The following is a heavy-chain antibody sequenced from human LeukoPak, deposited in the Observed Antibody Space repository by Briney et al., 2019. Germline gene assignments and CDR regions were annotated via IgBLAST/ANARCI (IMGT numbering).Heavy chain of an antibody. CDR2: INSDGSTT. D-gene: IGHD1-7*01. CDR3: ARASTTFDS. V-gene: IGHV3-74*01. CDR1: GFTFSSYW. Sequence: GGSLRLSCAASGFTFSSYWMHWVRQAPGKGLVWVSRINSDGSTTTYADFVKGRFTISRDNAKNTLYLQMNSLRAEDTALYYCARASTTFDSWGQGTLVTVSS. J-gene: IGHJ5*01.